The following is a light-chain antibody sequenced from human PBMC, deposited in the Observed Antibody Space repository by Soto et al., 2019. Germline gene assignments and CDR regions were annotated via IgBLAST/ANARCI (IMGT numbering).Light chain of an antibody. Sequence: QLTQSPSSVSSSVGARVTITFRAIRGTSSSFAWYQQKPGKPPKVVTYAASSLQTGGPSRFSGSGSATDFTPTISSLQPEDFATYYGQQANSFPITFGQGTRLEIK. J-gene: IGKJ5*01. V-gene: IGKV1D-12*01. CDR3: QQANSFPIT. CDR2: AAS. CDR1: RGTSSS.